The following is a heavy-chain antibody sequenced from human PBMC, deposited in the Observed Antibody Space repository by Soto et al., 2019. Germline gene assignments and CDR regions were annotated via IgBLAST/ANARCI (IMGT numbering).Heavy chain of an antibody. CDR1: GFTFSSYA. CDR3: ARAAYGRRGY. CDR2: ISYDGSNK. V-gene: IGHV3-30-3*01. J-gene: IGHJ4*02. Sequence: QVQLVESGGGVVQPGRSLRLSCAASGFTFSSYAMHWVRQAPGKGLEWVAVISYDGSNKYYADSVKGRFTISRDNSKNRLYLDMTSLRSDATAVYYGARAAYGRRGYWGQGTLVTVSS. D-gene: IGHD4-17*01.